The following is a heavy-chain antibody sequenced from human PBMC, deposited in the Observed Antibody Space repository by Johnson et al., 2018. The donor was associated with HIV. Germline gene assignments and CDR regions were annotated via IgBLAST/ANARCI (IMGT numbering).Heavy chain of an antibody. CDR1: GFTFSSYA. Sequence: QVQLVESGGGVVQPGRSLRLSCAASGFTFSSYAMHWVRQAPGKGLEWVAVISYDGSNKYYADSVMGRFTISRDNSKNTLYLQMNSLRAEDTAVYYCASAKSGSFDAFDIWGQGTMVTFSS. CDR2: ISYDGSNK. CDR3: ASAKSGSFDAFDI. J-gene: IGHJ3*02. D-gene: IGHD1-26*01. V-gene: IGHV3-30*14.